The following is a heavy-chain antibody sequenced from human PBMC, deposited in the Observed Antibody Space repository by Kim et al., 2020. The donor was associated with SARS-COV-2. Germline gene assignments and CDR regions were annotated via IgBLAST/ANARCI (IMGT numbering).Heavy chain of an antibody. J-gene: IGHJ4*02. CDR1: GGSISSSSYY. V-gene: IGHV4-39*01. Sequence: SETLSLTCTVSGGSISSSSYYWGWIRQPPGKGLEWIGSIYYSGSTYYNPSLKSRVTISVDTSKNQFSLKLSSVTAADTAVYYCARHPRPDTAMVLRTGIDYWGQGTLVTVSS. D-gene: IGHD5-18*01. CDR3: ARHPRPDTAMVLRTGIDY. CDR2: IYYSGST.